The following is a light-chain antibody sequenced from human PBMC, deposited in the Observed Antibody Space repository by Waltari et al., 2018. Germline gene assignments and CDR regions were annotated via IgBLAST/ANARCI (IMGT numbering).Light chain of an antibody. J-gene: IGLJ3*02. V-gene: IGLV1-40*01. Sequence: QSVLTQPPSLSGAPGQRVTISCAGNSSNIGAGFDVHWYQQFPGSAPRLLISVNNIRPSGVPDRFSASKSGTSASLAVSGLQAQDEADYYCQSYDISLSAYVFGGGTKLTVL. CDR2: VNN. CDR3: QSYDISLSAYV. CDR1: SSNIGAGFD.